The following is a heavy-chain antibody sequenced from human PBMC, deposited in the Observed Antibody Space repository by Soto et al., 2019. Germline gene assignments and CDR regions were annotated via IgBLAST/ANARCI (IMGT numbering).Heavy chain of an antibody. Sequence: QVQLQQWGAGLLKPSETLSLTCAVYGGSFSGYYWSWIRQPPGKGLEWIGEINHSGSTNYNPSLKSRVTISVDTSKNQFSLKLSSVTAADTAAYYCARGGYSYGLGGYYYYYYGMDVWGQGTTVTVSS. V-gene: IGHV4-34*01. J-gene: IGHJ6*02. CDR3: ARGGYSYGLGGYYYYYYGMDV. CDR2: INHSGST. CDR1: GGSFSGYY. D-gene: IGHD5-18*01.